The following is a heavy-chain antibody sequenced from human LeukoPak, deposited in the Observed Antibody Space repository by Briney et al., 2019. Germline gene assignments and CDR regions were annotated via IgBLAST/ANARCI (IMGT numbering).Heavy chain of an antibody. D-gene: IGHD3-3*01. Sequence: SETLSLTCAVYGGSFSGYYWSWIRQPPGKGLEWIGEINHSGSTNYNPSLKSRVTISVDTSKNRFSLKLSSVTAADTAVYYCARGTYDFGNYYYYMDVWGKGTTVTVSS. CDR3: ARGTYDFGNYYYYMDV. CDR1: GGSFSGYY. J-gene: IGHJ6*03. V-gene: IGHV4-34*01. CDR2: INHSGST.